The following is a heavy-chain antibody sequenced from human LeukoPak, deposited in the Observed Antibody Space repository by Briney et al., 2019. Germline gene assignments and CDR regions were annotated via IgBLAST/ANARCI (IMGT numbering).Heavy chain of an antibody. D-gene: IGHD2-2*02. CDR3: AVHYCSSTSCYTSWDY. CDR1: GGSFSGYY. CDR2: INHSGST. V-gene: IGHV4-34*01. Sequence: SETLSLNCAVYGGSFSGYYWSWIRQPPGKGLEWIGEINHSGSTNYNPSLKSRVTISVDTSKNQFSLKLSSVTAADTAVYYCAVHYCSSTSCYTSWDYWGQGTLVTVSS. J-gene: IGHJ4*02.